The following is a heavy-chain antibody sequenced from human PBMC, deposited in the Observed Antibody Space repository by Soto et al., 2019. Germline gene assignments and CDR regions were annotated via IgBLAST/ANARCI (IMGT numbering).Heavy chain of an antibody. CDR1: GDSISSSHW. Sequence: QVHLRQSGPGLVKPSGTLSLTCAVSGDSISSSHWWTWVRQPPGKGLEWIGEIYHSGTTKYNPSLKSRVTISVDKSNNQFSLELSSVTAADTAVYYCATLPPRIVVKVFPIPTWGQGILVSVSS. V-gene: IGHV4-4*02. CDR3: ATLPPRIVVKVFPIPT. D-gene: IGHD2-21*01. CDR2: IYHSGTT. J-gene: IGHJ5*02.